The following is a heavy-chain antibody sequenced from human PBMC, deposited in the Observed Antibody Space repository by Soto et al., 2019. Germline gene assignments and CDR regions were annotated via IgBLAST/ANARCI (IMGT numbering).Heavy chain of an antibody. Sequence: SETLSLTCTVSGGSISSYYWSWIRQPPGKGLEWIGYIYYSGSTNYNPSLKSRVTISVDTSKNQFSLKLSSVTAADTAVYYRARQYSSSYWLDPWGQGTLVTVSS. CDR2: IYYSGST. J-gene: IGHJ5*02. CDR3: ARQYSSSYWLDP. CDR1: GGSISSYY. D-gene: IGHD6-6*01. V-gene: IGHV4-59*01.